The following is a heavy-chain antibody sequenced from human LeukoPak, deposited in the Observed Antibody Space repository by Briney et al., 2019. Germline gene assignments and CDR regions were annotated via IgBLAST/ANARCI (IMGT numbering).Heavy chain of an antibody. D-gene: IGHD2-21*02. CDR2: IHYIWNT. CDR3: ARNGVTSGARNYYYYMDV. CDR1: GDSIGTSGYY. Sequence: SETLSLTCTVSGDSIGTSGYYWSWIRQHPGTGLEWIAYIHYIWNTYYNPSLESRVTMSVDTSSNQFSLNVASVTAADTAVYYCARNGVTSGARNYYYYMDVWGKGTTVTVSS. J-gene: IGHJ6*03. V-gene: IGHV4-31*03.